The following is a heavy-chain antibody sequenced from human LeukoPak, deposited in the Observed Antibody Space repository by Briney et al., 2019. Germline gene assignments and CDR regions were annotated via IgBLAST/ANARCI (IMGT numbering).Heavy chain of an antibody. CDR1: GDSVSSNSAA. Sequence: SQTLSLTCAISGDSVSSNSAAWTWIRQSPSRGLEWLGRTYYRSKWYNDYAASVKSRITINADTSRNQLSLQLKSVTPEDTAVYHCVRDVNWGKLLSWGQGTLVTVSS. J-gene: IGHJ5*02. CDR3: VRDVNWGKLLS. CDR2: TYYRSKWYN. D-gene: IGHD7-27*01. V-gene: IGHV6-1*01.